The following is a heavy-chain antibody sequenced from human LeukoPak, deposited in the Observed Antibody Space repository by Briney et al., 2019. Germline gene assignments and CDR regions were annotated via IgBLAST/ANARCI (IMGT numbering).Heavy chain of an antibody. CDR1: GFTFSSYE. CDR2: ISSSGSTI. CDR3: ARAGRWLQLSDY. D-gene: IGHD5-24*01. V-gene: IGHV3-48*03. Sequence: PGGSLRLSCAASGFTFSSYEMNWVRQAPGKGLEWVSCISSSGSTIYYADSVKGRFTISRDNAKNSLYLQMNSLRAEDTAVYYCARAGRWLQLSDYWGQGPLVTVSS. J-gene: IGHJ4*02.